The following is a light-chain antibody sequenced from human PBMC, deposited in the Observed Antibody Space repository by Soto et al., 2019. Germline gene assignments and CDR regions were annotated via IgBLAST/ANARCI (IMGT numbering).Light chain of an antibody. CDR2: GAS. J-gene: IGKJ2*01. CDR1: QSVSSN. V-gene: IGKV3-15*01. CDR3: QQYNKWYT. Sequence: EIVMTQSPATLSVSPGERATLSCRASQSVSSNLAWYQQKPGQAPRLLIYGASTRATGIPARFSGSGSGTEFTLTISSLQSEDFAVYYCQQYNKWYTFGKGTK.